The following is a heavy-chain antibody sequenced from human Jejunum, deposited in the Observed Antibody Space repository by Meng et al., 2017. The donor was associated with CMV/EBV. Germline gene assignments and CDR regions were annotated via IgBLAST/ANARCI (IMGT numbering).Heavy chain of an antibody. CDR3: ARDPYGAGSSALDY. J-gene: IGHJ4*02. D-gene: IGHD3-10*01. CDR2: INPNGGTT. CDR1: GYTFTNYY. V-gene: IGHV1-46*01. Sequence: GYTFTNYYMPWVRQAPGHGLEWMGIINPNGGTTTYEKKFQGRVTMTRDTSTTTVYLDLSSLRSEDTAVYYCARDPYGAGSSALDYWGQGTLVTVSS.